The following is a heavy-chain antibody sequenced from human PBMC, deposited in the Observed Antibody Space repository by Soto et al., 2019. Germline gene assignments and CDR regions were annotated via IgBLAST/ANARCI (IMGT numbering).Heavy chain of an antibody. Sequence: GGSLRLSCAASGFTFSSYGMHWVRQAPGKGLEWVAVISYDGSNKYYADSVKGRFTISRDNSKNTLYLQMNSLRAEDTAVYYCAKDLIICYVFQSSGMDVWGQGTTVPVSS. J-gene: IGHJ6*02. D-gene: IGHD3-16*01. V-gene: IGHV3-30*18. CDR2: ISYDGSNK. CDR1: GFTFSSYG. CDR3: AKDLIICYVFQSSGMDV.